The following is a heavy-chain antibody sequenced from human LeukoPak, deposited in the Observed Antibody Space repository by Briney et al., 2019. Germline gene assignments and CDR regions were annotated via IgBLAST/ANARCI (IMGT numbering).Heavy chain of an antibody. D-gene: IGHD3-22*01. Sequence: PGRSLRLSCAASSGLLFSSHGMHWVRQAPGKGLEWVAVIWYDGSNKYYADSVKGRFTISRDNSKNTLYLQMSSLRAEDTAVYYCVKDGGVVRRYYYDSSGYHFDYWGQGTLVTVSS. CDR1: GLLFSSHG. CDR3: VKDGGVVRRYYYDSSGYHFDY. J-gene: IGHJ4*02. V-gene: IGHV3-33*06. CDR2: IWYDGSNK.